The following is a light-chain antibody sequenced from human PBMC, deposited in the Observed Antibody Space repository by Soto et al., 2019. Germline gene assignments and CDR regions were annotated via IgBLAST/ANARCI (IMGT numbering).Light chain of an antibody. CDR2: RNN. J-gene: IGLJ7*01. V-gene: IGLV1-47*01. CDR3: AAWDDSLSVL. CDR1: SSHIGSNY. Sequence: QSVLTQPPSASGTPGQRGTISCSGSSSHIGSNYVYWYQQLPGTAPKLLIYRNNQRPSGVPDRFSGSKSGTSASLAISGLRSEDEADYYCAAWDDSLSVLFGGGTQLTVL.